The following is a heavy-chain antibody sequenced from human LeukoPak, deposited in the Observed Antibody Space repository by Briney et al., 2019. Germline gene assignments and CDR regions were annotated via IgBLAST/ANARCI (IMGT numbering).Heavy chain of an antibody. V-gene: IGHV1-8*01. CDR1: GYTFTSYD. J-gene: IGHJ4*02. D-gene: IGHD1-26*01. CDR2: MNPNSGNT. CDR3: VRSWVVGAQGGFDY. Sequence: GASVKVSCKASGYTFTSYDINWVRQATGQGLEWMGWMNPNSGNTGYAQKFQGRVTMTRNTSISTAYMELSSLRSEDTAVYYCVRSWVVGAQGGFDYWGQGTLVTVSS.